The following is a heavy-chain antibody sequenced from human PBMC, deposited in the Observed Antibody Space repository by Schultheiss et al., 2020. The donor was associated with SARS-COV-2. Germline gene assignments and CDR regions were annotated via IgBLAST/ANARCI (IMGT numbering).Heavy chain of an antibody. D-gene: IGHD6-13*01. V-gene: IGHV3-23*01. CDR2: VTGSGGST. CDR1: GFTFSSYA. Sequence: GGSLRLSCAASGFTFSSYAMSWVRQAPGKGLEWVSGVTGSGGSTYYADSVKGRFTISRDNSKNTLYLQMNSLRAEDTAVYNCAKLERSSWSNAFDYWGQGTLVTVSS. J-gene: IGHJ4*02. CDR3: AKLERSSWSNAFDY.